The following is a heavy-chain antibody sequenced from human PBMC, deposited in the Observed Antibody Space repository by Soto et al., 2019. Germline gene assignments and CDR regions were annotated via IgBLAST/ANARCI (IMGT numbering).Heavy chain of an antibody. Sequence: GGSLRLSCATFGLTFSNYAMSWVRQAPGGGLEWVSSMSGSSSTTYYADSVRGRFTISRDGSKNTLYLQMSSLRAEDTALYYCAKNQERELPRVIDFWGQGTLVTVSS. V-gene: IGHV3-23*01. CDR3: AKNQERELPRVIDF. J-gene: IGHJ4*02. D-gene: IGHD1-7*01. CDR2: MSGSSSTT. CDR1: GLTFSNYA.